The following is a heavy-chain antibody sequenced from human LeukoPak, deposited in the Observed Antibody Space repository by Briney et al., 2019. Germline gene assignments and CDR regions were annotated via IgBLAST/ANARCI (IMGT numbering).Heavy chain of an antibody. CDR2: ISSSSSYT. D-gene: IGHD6-19*01. V-gene: IGHV3-21*05. CDR3: ARVLAVSQGYYYYGMDV. Sequence: PGGSLRLSCAASGFTFSSHWMSWVRQAPGKGLEWVSYISSSSSYTNYADSVKGRFTISRDNAKNSLYLQMNSLRAEDTAVYYCARVLAVSQGYYYYGMDVWGKGTTVTVSS. CDR1: GFTFSSHW. J-gene: IGHJ6*04.